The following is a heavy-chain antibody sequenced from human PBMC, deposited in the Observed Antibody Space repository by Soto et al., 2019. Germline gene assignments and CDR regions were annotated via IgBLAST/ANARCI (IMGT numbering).Heavy chain of an antibody. J-gene: IGHJ4*02. CDR1: GFIFNKYG. CDR2: VSFDGRTT. V-gene: IGHV3-30*03. D-gene: IGHD2-15*01. Sequence: QVHLVESGGGVVQPGRSLRLSCATSGFIFNKYGMSWVRQAPGKGLEWVAIVSFDGRTTFYGDSVKGRFSISRDNSKKTVVLQMISLIVEDTSMYYFARLRENADNQFDYWGQRALVTVSS. CDR3: ARLRENADNQFDY.